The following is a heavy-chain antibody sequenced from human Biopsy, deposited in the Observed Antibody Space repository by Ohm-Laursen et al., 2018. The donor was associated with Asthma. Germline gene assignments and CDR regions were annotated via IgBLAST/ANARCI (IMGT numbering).Heavy chain of an antibody. Sequence: SDTLSLTCTVSGGSVSTGSYYWSWIRQPPGKGLEWLGYIYYTGGDNYNPSLKSRVTISVDTSKNQFSLRLNSVTAADTAVYYCARGPNYHGSGRAPIGMDVWGQGTTVTVPS. D-gene: IGHD3-10*01. J-gene: IGHJ6*02. CDR1: GGSVSTGSYY. V-gene: IGHV4-61*01. CDR3: ARGPNYHGSGRAPIGMDV. CDR2: IYYTGGD.